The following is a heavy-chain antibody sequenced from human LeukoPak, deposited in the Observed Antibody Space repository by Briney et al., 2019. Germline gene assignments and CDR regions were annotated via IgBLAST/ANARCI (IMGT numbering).Heavy chain of an antibody. J-gene: IGHJ4*02. CDR3: ARGEGGKNFDY. D-gene: IGHD3-16*01. CDR2: ISPGSSYI. CDR1: GFTFGTYS. Sequence: GGSLRLSCAASGFTFGTYSMTWVRQAPGKGLEWVSSISPGSSYIYYGDSVKGRFTISRDNAKNSLYLQMNSLRAEDTAVYYCARGEGGKNFDYWGQGTLVTVSS. V-gene: IGHV3-21*01.